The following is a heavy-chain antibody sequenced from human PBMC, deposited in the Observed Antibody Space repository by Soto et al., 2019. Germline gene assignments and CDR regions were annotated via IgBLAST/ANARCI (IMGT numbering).Heavy chain of an antibody. CDR1: GFTFSSYW. J-gene: IGHJ4*02. V-gene: IGHV3-74*01. D-gene: IGHD3-3*01. CDR2: INSDGSST. CDR3: GRDWRTGGPDY. Sequence: EVQLVESGGGLVQPGGSLRVSCAASGFTFSSYWMHWVRQAPGKGLVWVSRINSDGSSTNYADFVKGRFTISRDNAKNTLYLQMNSLRAEDTAVYYCGRDWRTGGPDYWGQGNLVTVSS.